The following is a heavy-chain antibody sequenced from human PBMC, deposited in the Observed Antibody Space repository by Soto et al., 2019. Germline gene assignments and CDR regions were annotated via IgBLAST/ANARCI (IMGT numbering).Heavy chain of an antibody. D-gene: IGHD3-9*01. Sequence: ASVKVSCKASGYTFTSYGISWVRQAPGQGLEWMGWISAYNGNTNYAQKLQGRVTMTTDTSTSTAYMELRSLRSDDTAVYYCARDHGVLRYLDWLLMNSGYYYGMDVWGQGTTVTVSS. J-gene: IGHJ6*02. CDR2: ISAYNGNT. V-gene: IGHV1-18*04. CDR3: ARDHGVLRYLDWLLMNSGYYYGMDV. CDR1: GYTFTSYG.